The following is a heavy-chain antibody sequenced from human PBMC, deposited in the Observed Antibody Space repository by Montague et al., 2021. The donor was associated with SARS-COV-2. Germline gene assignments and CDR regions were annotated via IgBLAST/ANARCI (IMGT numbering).Heavy chain of an antibody. CDR1: GFTFSSYS. Sequence: SLRLSCAASGFTFSSYSMNWVRQAPGKGLEWASSISSSSSYIYYADSVKGRFTISRDNAKNSLYLQMNSLRAEDTAVYYCARGVEWLLFNVFDYWGQGTLVTVSS. CDR2: ISSSSSYI. J-gene: IGHJ4*02. CDR3: ARGVEWLLFNVFDY. D-gene: IGHD3-3*01. V-gene: IGHV3-21*01.